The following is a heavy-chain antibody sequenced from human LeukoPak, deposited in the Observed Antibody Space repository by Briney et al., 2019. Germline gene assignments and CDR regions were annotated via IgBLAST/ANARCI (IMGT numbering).Heavy chain of an antibody. Sequence: SETLSLTCTVSGGSISSYYWSWIRQPPGKGLEWIGYIYYSGSTNYNPSLKSRVTISVDTSKNQFSLKLSSVTAADTAVYYCARGGSGWYIGYYFDYWGQGTLVTVSS. J-gene: IGHJ4*02. CDR2: IYYSGST. V-gene: IGHV4-59*01. CDR3: ARGGSGWYIGYYFDY. CDR1: GGSISSYY. D-gene: IGHD6-19*01.